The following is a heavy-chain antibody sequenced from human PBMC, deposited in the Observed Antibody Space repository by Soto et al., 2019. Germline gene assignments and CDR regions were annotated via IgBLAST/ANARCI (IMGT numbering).Heavy chain of an antibody. D-gene: IGHD3-10*01. CDR1: GFSLTTNVVG. V-gene: IGHV2-5*02. Sequence: QITLEESGPTLVKPTQTLTLTCTFSGFSLTTNVVGVGWIRQPPGKALEWLAVIYGDDDKRYSPSVKSKLTITRDTSKNQVVLMMTNMDPVDTATYYCAHKRAYYFGSGTYFDYWGQGTLVTVSS. CDR2: IYGDDDK. J-gene: IGHJ4*02. CDR3: AHKRAYYFGSGTYFDY.